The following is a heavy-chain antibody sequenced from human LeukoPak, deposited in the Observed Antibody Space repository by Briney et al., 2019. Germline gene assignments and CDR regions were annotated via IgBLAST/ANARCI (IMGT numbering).Heavy chain of an antibody. CDR1: GFTFSSYS. Sequence: PGGSLRLSCAASGFTFSSYSMNWVRQAPGKGLEWVSYISSSSSTIYYADSVEGRFTISRDNAKNSLYLQMNSLRAEDTAVYYCARDPRGYSYGYFDYWGQGTLVTVSS. V-gene: IGHV3-48*01. J-gene: IGHJ4*02. CDR3: ARDPRGYSYGYFDY. CDR2: ISSSSSTI. D-gene: IGHD5-18*01.